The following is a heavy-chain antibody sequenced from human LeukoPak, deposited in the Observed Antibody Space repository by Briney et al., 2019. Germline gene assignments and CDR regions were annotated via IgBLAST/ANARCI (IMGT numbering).Heavy chain of an antibody. J-gene: IGHJ6*03. CDR3: ARARGYSYGYSLYYYYMDV. Sequence: SETLSLTCTVSGYSISSGYYWGWIRQPPGKGLEWIGSIYHSGSTYYNPSLKSRVTISVDTSKNQFSLKLSSVTAADTAVYYCARARGYSYGYSLYYYYMDVWGKGTTVTVSS. CDR1: GYSISSGYY. D-gene: IGHD5-18*01. V-gene: IGHV4-38-2*02. CDR2: IYHSGST.